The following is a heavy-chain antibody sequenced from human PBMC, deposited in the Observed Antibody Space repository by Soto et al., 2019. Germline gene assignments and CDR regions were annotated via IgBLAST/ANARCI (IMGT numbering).Heavy chain of an antibody. CDR1: GYTFTSYD. CDR3: ARGIAAAGTYYYYGMDV. V-gene: IGHV1-8*01. J-gene: IGHJ6*02. CDR2: MNPNSGNT. D-gene: IGHD6-13*01. Sequence: ASVKVSCKASGYTFTSYDINWVRQATGQGLEWMGWMNPNSGNTGYAQKFQGGVTMTRNTSISTAYMELSSLRSEDTAVYYCARGIAAAGTYYYYGMDVWGQGTTVTVSS.